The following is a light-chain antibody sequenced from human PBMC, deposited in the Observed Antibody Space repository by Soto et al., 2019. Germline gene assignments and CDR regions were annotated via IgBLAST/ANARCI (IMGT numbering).Light chain of an antibody. J-gene: IGKJ1*01. CDR1: QNISRY. CDR2: AAS. V-gene: IGKV1-39*01. CDR3: QQRYSSTPT. Sequence: DIQMTQSQSSLSASLGDRVTIPCRASQNISRYLNWYQQKPGKAPKLLIFAASSLQSGVPSRFSGSRSGPDFTLTISSLKNEDFATYYCQQRYSSTPTFGQGTKVDI.